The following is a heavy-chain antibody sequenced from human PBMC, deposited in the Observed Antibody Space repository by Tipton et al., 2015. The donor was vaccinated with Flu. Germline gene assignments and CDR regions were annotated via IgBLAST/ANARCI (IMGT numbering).Heavy chain of an antibody. V-gene: IGHV3-7*01. CDR1: GFTFSSYW. CDR3: VREVGGPQGY. CDR2: IKQDGSVK. J-gene: IGHJ4*02. Sequence: GSLRLSCAASGFTFSSYWMTWVRQAPGKGLEWVANIKQDGSVKYYVDSVKGRFTISRDNAKNSLYLQMNSLTAEDTAVYYCVREVGGPQGYWGQGTLVIVSS. D-gene: IGHD3-16*01.